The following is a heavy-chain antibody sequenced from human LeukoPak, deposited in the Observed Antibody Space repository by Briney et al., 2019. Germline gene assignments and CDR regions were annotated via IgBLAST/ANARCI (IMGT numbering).Heavy chain of an antibody. J-gene: IGHJ5*02. CDR3: TRHSSSWAIQFDP. Sequence: GGSLGLSCAASGFTFSGSAMHWVRQASGKGLEWVGRIRSKANSYATAYAASVKGRFTISRDDSKNTAYLQMNSLKTEDTAVYYCTRHSSSWAIQFDPWGQGTLVTVSS. D-gene: IGHD6-13*01. V-gene: IGHV3-73*01. CDR2: IRSKANSYAT. CDR1: GFTFSGSA.